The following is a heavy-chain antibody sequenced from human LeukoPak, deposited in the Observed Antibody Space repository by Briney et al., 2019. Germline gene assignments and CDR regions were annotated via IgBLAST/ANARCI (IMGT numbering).Heavy chain of an antibody. D-gene: IGHD3-22*01. V-gene: IGHV4-59*08. CDR1: GGSISSYY. Sequence: PSETLSLTCTVSGGSISSYYWSWIRQPPGKGLEWIGYIYYSGSTNYNPSLKSRVTISVDTSKNQFSLKLSSVTAADTAVYYCARHTYDSSGYYLNAFDIWGQGTMVTVSS. J-gene: IGHJ3*02. CDR3: ARHTYDSSGYYLNAFDI. CDR2: IYYSGST.